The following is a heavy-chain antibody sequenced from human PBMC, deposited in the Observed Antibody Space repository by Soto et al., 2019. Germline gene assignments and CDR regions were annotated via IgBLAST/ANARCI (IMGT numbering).Heavy chain of an antibody. J-gene: IGHJ3*02. CDR3: ATAYVYDFENSNYYRDAFDI. Sequence: PGESLKISCKASGDRFSFYWIGWVRQMPGKGLEWMAIMYPDDSDIRYSPSFEAHVTISADKSTSTAFLQWSSLKASDTAMYYCATAYVYDFENSNYYRDAFDIWGQGTLVTVSS. CDR1: GDRFSFYW. CDR2: MYPDDSDI. D-gene: IGHD3-22*01. V-gene: IGHV5-51*01.